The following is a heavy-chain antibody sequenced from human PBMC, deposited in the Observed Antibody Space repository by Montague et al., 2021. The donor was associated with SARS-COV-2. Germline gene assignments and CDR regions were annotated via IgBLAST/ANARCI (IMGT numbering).Heavy chain of an antibody. CDR2: ISSSGSTI. V-gene: IGHV3-48*03. D-gene: IGHD1-26*01. CDR3: ARVFATVGALDRNDY. J-gene: IGHJ4*02. CDR1: GFSFSSYE. Sequence: SLRLSCAASGFSFSSYEMNWVRQAPGKGLEWVSYISSSGSTIYYADSVKGRFTISRDNAKNSLYLQMNSLRAEDTAVYYCARVFATVGALDRNDYWGQGTLVNVSS.